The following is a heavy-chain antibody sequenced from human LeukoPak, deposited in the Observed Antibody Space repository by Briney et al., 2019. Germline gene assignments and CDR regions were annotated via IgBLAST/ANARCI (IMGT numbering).Heavy chain of an antibody. V-gene: IGHV4-59*06. CDR3: ARDTYYYDSSGHTQNWFDP. CDR2: IYYSGST. J-gene: IGHJ5*02. CDR1: GGSISSYY. Sequence: SETLSLTCTVSGGSISSYYWSWIRQHPGKGLEWIGYIYYSGSTYYNPSLKSRVTISVDTSKNQFSLKLSSVTAADTAVYYCARDTYYYDSSGHTQNWFDPWGQGTLVTVSS. D-gene: IGHD3-22*01.